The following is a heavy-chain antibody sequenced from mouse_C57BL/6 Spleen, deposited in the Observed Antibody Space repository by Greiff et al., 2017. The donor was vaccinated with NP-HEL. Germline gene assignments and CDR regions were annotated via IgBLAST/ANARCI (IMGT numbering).Heavy chain of an antibody. D-gene: IGHD2-5*01. CDR2: IYPGSGST. J-gene: IGHJ3*01. V-gene: IGHV1-55*01. CDR1: GYTFTSYW. Sequence: VKLQQPGAELVKPGASVKMSCKASGYTFTSYWITWVKQRPGQGLEWIGDIYPGSGSTNYNEKFKSKATLTVDTSSSTAYMQLSSLTSEDSAVYYCARGDYSNLAWFAYWGQGTLVTVSA. CDR3: ARGDYSNLAWFAY.